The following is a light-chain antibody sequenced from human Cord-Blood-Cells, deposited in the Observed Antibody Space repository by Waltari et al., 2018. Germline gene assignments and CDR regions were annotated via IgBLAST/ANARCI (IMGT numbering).Light chain of an antibody. CDR1: SSNIGSNY. CDR3: AAWDDSLSGPV. Sequence: QSVLTQPPSASGTPGQRVTISCSGSSSNIGSNYVYWYQQLPGTAPKLLIYRNNQRPSGVTDRFSGSKSGTSASLAISGLRSEDEADYYCAAWDDSLSGPVVGGGTKLTVL. V-gene: IGLV1-47*01. J-gene: IGLJ2*01. CDR2: RNN.